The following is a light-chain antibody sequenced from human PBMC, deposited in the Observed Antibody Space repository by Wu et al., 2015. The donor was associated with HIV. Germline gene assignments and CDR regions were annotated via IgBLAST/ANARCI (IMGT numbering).Light chain of an antibody. CDR1: QSVSRN. CDR3: QQYITRPLT. Sequence: EIVMTQSPATLSVSPGERVTLSCRASQSVSRNLAWYQQKVGRAPRLLIYGASSRATGIPDRFSGSGSGTEFTLTISSLQSEDFAVYHCQQYITRPLTFGGGTKVEIK. J-gene: IGKJ4*01. CDR2: GAS. V-gene: IGKV3-15*01.